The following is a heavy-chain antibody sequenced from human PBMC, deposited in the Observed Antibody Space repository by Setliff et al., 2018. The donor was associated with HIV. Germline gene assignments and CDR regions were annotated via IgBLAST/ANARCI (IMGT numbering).Heavy chain of an antibody. V-gene: IGHV4-31*03. Sequence: KPSETLSLTCIVSGVTISSGGYYWSWVRQHPGKGLEWIGYIYYSGSAYYNPSLQNRIGISVDASTNQFSLKLTSVTAADTAVYYCAMAVADRGVYYLDYWGQGTLVTVSS. D-gene: IGHD6-19*01. CDR2: IYYSGSA. CDR1: GVTISSGGYY. J-gene: IGHJ4*01. CDR3: AMAVADRGVYYLDY.